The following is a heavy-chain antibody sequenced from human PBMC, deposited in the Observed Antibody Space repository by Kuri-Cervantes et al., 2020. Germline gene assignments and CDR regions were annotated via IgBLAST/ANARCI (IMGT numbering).Heavy chain of an antibody. Sequence: GGSLRLSCAASGFTFSSYAMHWVRQAPGKGLEWVAVISYDGSNKYYADSVKGRFTISGDNSKNTLYLQMNSLRAEDTAVYYCARSTTYYDILTAYYHSPHDAFDIWGQGTLVTVSS. CDR3: ARSTTYYDILTAYYHSPHDAFDI. CDR1: GFTFSSYA. J-gene: IGHJ3*02. V-gene: IGHV3-30-3*01. CDR2: ISYDGSNK. D-gene: IGHD3-9*01.